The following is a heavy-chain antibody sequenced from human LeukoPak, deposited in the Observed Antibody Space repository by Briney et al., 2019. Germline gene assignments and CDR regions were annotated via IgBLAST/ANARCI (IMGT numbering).Heavy chain of an antibody. J-gene: IGHJ4*02. D-gene: IGHD3-22*01. V-gene: IGHV7-4-1*02. CDR2: INTNTENP. CDR1: GYTFTNFA. Sequence: ASVKVSCKASGYTFTNFAMHWVRQAPGQGLEWMGWINTNTENPTYAPGLTGRFVFSLDTSVSTAYLQISSLKADDTAMYYCARVYSDSSGARTTDYWGQGTLVTVSS. CDR3: ARVYSDSSGARTTDY.